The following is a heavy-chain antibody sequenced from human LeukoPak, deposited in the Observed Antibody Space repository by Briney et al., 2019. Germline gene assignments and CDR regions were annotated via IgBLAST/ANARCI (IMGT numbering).Heavy chain of an antibody. D-gene: IGHD1/OR15-1a*01. CDR2: INPNSGGI. J-gene: IGHJ5*02. CDR1: GYTFTGYY. V-gene: IGHV1-2*02. Sequence: ASVKVSCKASGYTFTGYYMHWVRQAPGQGLEWMGWINPNSGGINYAQKFQGRVTMTRDTANTTAYMELSRLRSDDKAVYYCAREEQEYASLAWGQGTLVTVSS. CDR3: AREEQEYASLA.